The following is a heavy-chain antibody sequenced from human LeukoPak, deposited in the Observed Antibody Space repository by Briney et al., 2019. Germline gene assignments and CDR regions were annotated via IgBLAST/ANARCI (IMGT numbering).Heavy chain of an antibody. CDR1: GGSISTFY. J-gene: IGHJ6*03. D-gene: IGHD3-10*01. V-gene: IGHV4-4*07. Sequence: PSETLSLTCTVSGGSISTFYWSWIRQPAGKGLEWIGRIYTRGSTNYNPSLKRRVNMSVDTSKNQFSLKLTSVTAADTAVYYCARARYGSGSYHYMDVWGKGTTVTISS. CDR3: ARARYGSGSYHYMDV. CDR2: IYTRGST.